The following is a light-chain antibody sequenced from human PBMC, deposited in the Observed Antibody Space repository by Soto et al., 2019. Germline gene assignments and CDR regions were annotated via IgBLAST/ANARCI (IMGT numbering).Light chain of an antibody. Sequence: EIVMTQSPATLSVSPGERATLSCRASQSVTSNLAWYRQNPGQAPRLLISDASTRATGVPARFSGSGSGTEFTLTISSLQSEDSGIYYCQQYNFWPPLTFGGGTKVEIK. CDR3: QQYNFWPPLT. CDR1: QSVTSN. V-gene: IGKV3-15*01. J-gene: IGKJ4*01. CDR2: DAS.